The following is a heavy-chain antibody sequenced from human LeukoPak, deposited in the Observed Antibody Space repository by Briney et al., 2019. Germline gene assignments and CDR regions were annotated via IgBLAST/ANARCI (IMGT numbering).Heavy chain of an antibody. V-gene: IGHV1-69*04. CDR1: GGTFSSYA. CDR2: IIPILGIA. D-gene: IGHD5-12*01. CDR3: ARLSGGDIVVFDY. J-gene: IGHJ4*02. Sequence: GASVKVSCKASGGTFSSYAIGWVRQAPGQGLEWMGRIIPILGIANYAQKFQGRVMITADKSTSTAYMELSSLRSEDTAVYYCARLSGGDIVVFDYWGQGTLATVSS.